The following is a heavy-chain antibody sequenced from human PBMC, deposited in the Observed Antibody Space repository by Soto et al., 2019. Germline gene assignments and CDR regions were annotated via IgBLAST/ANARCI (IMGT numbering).Heavy chain of an antibody. V-gene: IGHV3-30-3*01. CDR1: GFTFSSYA. D-gene: IGHD6-13*01. Sequence: QVQLVESGGGVVQPGRSLRLSCAASGFTFSSYAMHWVRQAPGKGQERVAVISYDGSNKYYADSVKGRFTTSRDNSKNTLYLHMNSLRAEDTAVYYCARDLHSSSRGCFDPWGQGTMVTVSS. CDR3: ARDLHSSSRGCFDP. CDR2: ISYDGSNK. J-gene: IGHJ5*02.